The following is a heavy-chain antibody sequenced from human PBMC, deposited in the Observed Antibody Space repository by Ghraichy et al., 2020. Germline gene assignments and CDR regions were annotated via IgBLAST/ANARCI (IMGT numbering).Heavy chain of an antibody. CDR1: GGSISSYY. D-gene: IGHD6-13*01. Sequence: SQTLSLTCTVSGGSISSYYWSWIRQPPGKGLEWIGYIYYSGSTNYNPSLKSRVTISVDTSKNQFSLKLSSVTAADTAVYYCASNTRGGSIAAAPWWDYWGQGTLVTVSS. CDR3: ASNTRGGSIAAAPWWDY. J-gene: IGHJ4*02. V-gene: IGHV4-59*01. CDR2: IYYSGST.